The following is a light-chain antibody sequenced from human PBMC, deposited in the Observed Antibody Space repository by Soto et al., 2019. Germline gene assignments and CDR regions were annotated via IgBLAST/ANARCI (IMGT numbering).Light chain of an antibody. Sequence: EIVLTQSPGTLSLSPGERATLSCRASQSVSNNYLAWYQQKPGQAPRLLIYVASNRAPGIPDRFSGSGSGTDFTLTINRLELEDFAVYYCQQYAVSRTFGQGTKVDIK. J-gene: IGKJ1*01. CDR2: VAS. V-gene: IGKV3-20*01. CDR1: QSVSNNY. CDR3: QQYAVSRT.